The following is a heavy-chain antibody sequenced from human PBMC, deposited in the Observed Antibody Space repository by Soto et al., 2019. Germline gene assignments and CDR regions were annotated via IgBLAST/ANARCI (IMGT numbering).Heavy chain of an antibody. CDR2: ISGSGGST. D-gene: IGHD6-13*01. Sequence: EVQLLESGGGLVQPGGSLRLSCAASGFTFSSYAMSWVRQAPGTGLEWVSAISGSGGSTYYADSVKGWFTFSRDNSKNTLALQMNSLRAEDTAVYYCARRTSSWSFDYWGQGTLVTVSS. CDR3: ARRTSSWSFDY. V-gene: IGHV3-23*01. CDR1: GFTFSSYA. J-gene: IGHJ4*02.